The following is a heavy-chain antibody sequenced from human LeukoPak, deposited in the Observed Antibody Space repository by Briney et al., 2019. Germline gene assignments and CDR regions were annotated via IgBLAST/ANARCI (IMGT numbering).Heavy chain of an antibody. V-gene: IGHV1-18*01. CDR2: ISAYNGNT. CDR1: GYTFTSYG. Sequence: GASVKVSCKASGYTFTSYGISWVRQAPGQGLEWVGWISAYNGNTNYAQKLQGRVTMTTDTSTSTAYMELRSLRSDDTAVYYCARSRGRIVVVPAANDYWGQGTLVTVSS. CDR3: ARSRGRIVVVPAANDY. D-gene: IGHD2-2*01. J-gene: IGHJ4*02.